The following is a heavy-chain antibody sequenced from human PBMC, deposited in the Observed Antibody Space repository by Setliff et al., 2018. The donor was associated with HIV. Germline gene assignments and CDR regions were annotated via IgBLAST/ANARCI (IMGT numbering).Heavy chain of an antibody. V-gene: IGHV1-8*02. CDR3: ARVTHTGRGLAY. CDR1: GYTFSYYY. J-gene: IGHJ4*02. D-gene: IGHD2-15*01. Sequence: GASVKVSCKASGYTFSYYYIHWVRQTPGQGPEWMGWMNPSSGNTGYAQKFQGRLTMTSNTSISTAYMDLSRLASDDTAVYYCARVTHTGRGLAYWGQGTLVTVSS. CDR2: MNPSSGNT.